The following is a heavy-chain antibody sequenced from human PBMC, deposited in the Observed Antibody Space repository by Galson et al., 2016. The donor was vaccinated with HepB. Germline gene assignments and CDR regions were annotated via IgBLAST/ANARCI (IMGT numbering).Heavy chain of an antibody. CDR3: ARGAADFRGKWFDF. CDR2: IYHSGAP. CDR1: GDSITTNSW. J-gene: IGHJ5*01. V-gene: IGHV4/OR15-8*01. Sequence: SETLSLTCAVSGDSITTNSWWTWVRQPPGRRLGWIGEIYHSGAPSYNPSLRGRVTMSVDKSKSQFSLKMTSATAADTAVYYCARGAADFRGKWFDFWGQGILVTVSS. D-gene: IGHD2/OR15-2a*01.